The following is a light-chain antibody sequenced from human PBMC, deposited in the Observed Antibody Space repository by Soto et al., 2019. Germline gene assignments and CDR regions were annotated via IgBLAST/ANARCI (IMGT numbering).Light chain of an antibody. V-gene: IGLV2-14*03. Sequence: QSVLTQPASVSGSPGQSITISCTGTSSDVGGYNYVSWYQHHPGKAPKLLIYDVSNRPSGVSNRFSGSKSGNTASLTISGLQVEDEAYYYCSSYTSSSTPVVFGGGTQLTVL. CDR3: SSYTSSSTPVV. J-gene: IGLJ2*01. CDR2: DVS. CDR1: SSDVGGYNY.